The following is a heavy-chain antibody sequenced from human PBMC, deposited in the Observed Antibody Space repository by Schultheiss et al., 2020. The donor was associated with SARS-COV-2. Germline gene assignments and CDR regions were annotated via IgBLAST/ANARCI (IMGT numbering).Heavy chain of an antibody. CDR2: IYYSGST. CDR1: GGSISSGGYY. V-gene: IGHV4-31*03. Sequence: SETLSLTCTVSGGSISSGGYYWSWIRQHPGKGLEWIGYIYYSGSTYYNPSLKSRVTISVDTSKNQFSLKLSSVTAEDTALYYCAKDKAAYDYGDYGLHYYGMDVWGQGTTVTVSS. D-gene: IGHD4-17*01. CDR3: AKDKAAYDYGDYGLHYYGMDV. J-gene: IGHJ6*02.